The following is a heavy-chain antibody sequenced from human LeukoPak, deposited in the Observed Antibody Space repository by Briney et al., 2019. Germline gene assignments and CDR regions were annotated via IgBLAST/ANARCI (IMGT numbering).Heavy chain of an antibody. CDR1: GYTLTELS. CDR3: ATASWREGHGGAFDI. V-gene: IGHV1-24*01. D-gene: IGHD6-13*01. Sequence: ASVKVSCKVSGYTLTELSIHWVRQAPGKGLEWMGGFDPEDGETIYAQKFQGRVTMTEDTSTDTAYMELSSLRSEGTAVYYCATASWREGHGGAFDIWGQGTMVTVSS. CDR2: FDPEDGET. J-gene: IGHJ3*02.